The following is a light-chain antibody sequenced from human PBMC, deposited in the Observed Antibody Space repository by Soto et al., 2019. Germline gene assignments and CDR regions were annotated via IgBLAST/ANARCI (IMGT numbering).Light chain of an antibody. CDR1: SSDVGGYNY. Sequence: QSALTQPRSVSGSPGQSVTISCTGTSSDVGGYNYVSWYQQHPGKAPKLMIYDVSKRPSGVPDRFSGSKSGNTASLTISGLKAADDADYYCCSYAGSYPYVFGTGTKLTVL. CDR2: DVS. CDR3: CSYAGSYPYV. J-gene: IGLJ1*01. V-gene: IGLV2-11*01.